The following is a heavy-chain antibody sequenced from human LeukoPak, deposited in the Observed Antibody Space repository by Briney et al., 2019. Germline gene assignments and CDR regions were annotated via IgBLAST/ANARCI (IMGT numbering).Heavy chain of an antibody. Sequence: SETLSLTCTVSGGSISSSSYYWGWIRQPPGKGLEWIGSIYYSGSTYYNPSLKSRVTISVDTSKNQFSLKLSSVTAADTAVYYCAGLGYCSGGSCSDAFDIWGQGTMVTVSS. D-gene: IGHD2-15*01. V-gene: IGHV4-39*07. CDR2: IYYSGST. CDR3: AGLGYCSGGSCSDAFDI. CDR1: GGSISSSSYY. J-gene: IGHJ3*02.